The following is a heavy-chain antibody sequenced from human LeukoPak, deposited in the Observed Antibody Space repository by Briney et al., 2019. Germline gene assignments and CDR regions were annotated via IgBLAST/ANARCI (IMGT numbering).Heavy chain of an antibody. V-gene: IGHV3-13*01. CDR3: ARELRSSSGVNDAFDI. CDR2: IGTAGDT. J-gene: IGHJ3*02. Sequence: AGGSLRLSCAASGFTFSSYDMHWVRQATGKGLEWVSAIGTAGDTYYPGSVKGRFTISRENAKNSLYLQMNSLRAGDTAVYCCARELRSSSGVNDAFDIWGQGTMVTVSS. D-gene: IGHD6-6*01. CDR1: GFTFSSYD.